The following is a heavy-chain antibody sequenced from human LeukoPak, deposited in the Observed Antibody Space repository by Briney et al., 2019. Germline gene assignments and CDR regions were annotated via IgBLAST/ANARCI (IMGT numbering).Heavy chain of an antibody. CDR3: ARDTDGSGSYPLDY. D-gene: IGHD3-10*01. CDR1: GFTFSSYS. J-gene: IGHJ4*02. CDR2: ISSSSSTI. V-gene: IGHV3-48*01. Sequence: GGSLRLSCAASGFTFSSYSMNWVRQAPGKGLEWVSYISSSSSTIYYADSVKGRFTISRDNAKNSLYLQMNSLRVEDTAVYYCARDTDGSGSYPLDYWGQGTLVTVSS.